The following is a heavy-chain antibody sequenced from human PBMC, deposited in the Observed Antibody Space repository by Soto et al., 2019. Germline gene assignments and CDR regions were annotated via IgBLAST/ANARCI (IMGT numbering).Heavy chain of an antibody. CDR2: ISYDGSNK. Sequence: PGGSLRLSCAASGFTFSSYGMHWVRQAPGKGLEWVAAISYDGSNKYYADSVKGRFTISRDNSKNTLYLQMNSLRAEDTAVYYCAKDKGDYYYYYGMDVWGQGTTVTVSS. D-gene: IGHD3-16*01. V-gene: IGHV3-30*18. CDR1: GFTFSSYG. CDR3: AKDKGDYYYYYGMDV. J-gene: IGHJ6*02.